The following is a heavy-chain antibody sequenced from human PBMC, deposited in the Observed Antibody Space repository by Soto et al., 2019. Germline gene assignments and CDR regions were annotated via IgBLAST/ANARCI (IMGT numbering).Heavy chain of an antibody. J-gene: IGHJ4*02. D-gene: IGHD2-15*01. Sequence: EVQLVESGGGLVQPGGSLRLSCAASGFTFSNYWMTWVRQAPGKGLEWVANIIKDGSEKSYVDSVKGRFTISRDNAKNSLYLEMNSLRVEDTAVYYCARDWVGLDYWGQGTLVTVSS. CDR1: GFTFSNYW. CDR2: IIKDGSEK. V-gene: IGHV3-7*03. CDR3: ARDWVGLDY.